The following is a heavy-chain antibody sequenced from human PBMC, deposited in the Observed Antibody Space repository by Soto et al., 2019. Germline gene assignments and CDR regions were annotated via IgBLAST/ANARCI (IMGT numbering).Heavy chain of an antibody. CDR3: ARGGGNICSGGSCYFQALDS. Sequence: EVQLLESGGGSVQPGGSLRLSCSASGFTFSNYAMSWVRQAPGKGLEWVASISGSGRSTNYADSVKGRFTISRDNSKNTLAVQMSSLRAEDTAVYYCARGGGNICSGGSCYFQALDSWGQGTLVTVSP. CDR2: ISGSGRST. V-gene: IGHV3-23*01. CDR1: GFTFSNYA. J-gene: IGHJ4*02. D-gene: IGHD2-15*01.